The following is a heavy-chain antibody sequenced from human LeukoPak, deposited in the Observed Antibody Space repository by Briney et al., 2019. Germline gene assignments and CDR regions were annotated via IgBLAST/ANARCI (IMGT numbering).Heavy chain of an antibody. CDR1: GGSISSSNC. V-gene: IGHV4-4*02. J-gene: IGHJ4*02. D-gene: IGHD6-13*01. CDR2: IYHSGST. CDR3: ATGRATYSSSWYRTFDY. Sequence: SGTLSLTCAVSGGSISSSNCWSWVRQPPGKGLEWIGEIYHSGSTNYNPSLKSRVTISVDKSKNQFSLKLSSVTAADTAVYYCATGRATYSSSWYRTFDYWGQGTLVTVSS.